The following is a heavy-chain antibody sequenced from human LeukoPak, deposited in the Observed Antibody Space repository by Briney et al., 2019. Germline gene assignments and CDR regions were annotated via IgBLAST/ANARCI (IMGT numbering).Heavy chain of an antibody. V-gene: IGHV1-2*02. CDR3: AGDMVRGVILRRVLEY. CDR1: GYTFTGYY. CDR2: INPNSGGT. J-gene: IGHJ4*02. Sequence: GASVKVSCKASGYTFTGYYMHWVRQAPGQGLERMGWINPNSGGTNYAQKFQGRVTMTRDTSISTAYMELSRLRSDDTAVYYCAGDMVRGVILRRVLEYWGQGTLVTVSS. D-gene: IGHD3-10*01.